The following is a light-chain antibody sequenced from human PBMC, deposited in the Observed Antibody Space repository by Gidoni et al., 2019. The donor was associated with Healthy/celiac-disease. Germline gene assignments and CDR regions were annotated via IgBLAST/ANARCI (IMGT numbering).Light chain of an antibody. CDR3: QQRSNWPPWT. Sequence: EIVLTQSPATLSLSPGERATLSCRASNSVSSYLAWYQQKPGQAPRLLIYDASNRATGIPARFSGSGSGTDFTLTISSLEPEDFAVYYCQQRSNWPPWTFGQGTKLEIK. CDR2: DAS. V-gene: IGKV3-11*01. J-gene: IGKJ1*01. CDR1: NSVSSY.